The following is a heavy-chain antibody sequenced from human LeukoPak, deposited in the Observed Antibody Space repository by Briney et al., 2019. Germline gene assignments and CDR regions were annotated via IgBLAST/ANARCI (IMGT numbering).Heavy chain of an antibody. V-gene: IGHV4-39*01. D-gene: IGHD5-18*01. CDR1: GGSISSSSYY. CDR2: IYYTGST. J-gene: IGHJ4*02. CDR3: ARRHGYRYGSQFDY. Sequence: SETLSLTCTVSGGSISSSSYYWAWIRQPPGKGLEWIGTIYYTGSTYYNPSLKSRVTISIDTSKNQFSLKLSSVTAADTAVYYCARRHGYRYGSQFDYWGQGTLVTVSS.